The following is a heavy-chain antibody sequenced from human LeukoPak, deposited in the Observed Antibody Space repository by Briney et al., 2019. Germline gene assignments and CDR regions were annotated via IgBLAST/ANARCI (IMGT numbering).Heavy chain of an antibody. J-gene: IGHJ6*03. V-gene: IGHV3-30*02. CDR3: AKDGPYDYVWGSYRSLSAYYYMDV. CDR1: GFTFSSYG. Sequence: PGGSLRLSCAASGFTFSSYGMHWVRQAPGKGLEWVAFIRYDGSNKYYADSVKGRFTISRDNSKNTLYLQMNSLRAEDTAVYYCAKDGPYDYVWGSYRSLSAYYYMDVWGKGTTVTISS. CDR2: IRYDGSNK. D-gene: IGHD3-16*02.